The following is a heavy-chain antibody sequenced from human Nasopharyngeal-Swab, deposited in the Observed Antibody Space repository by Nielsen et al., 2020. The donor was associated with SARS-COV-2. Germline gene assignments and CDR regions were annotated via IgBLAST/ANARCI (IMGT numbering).Heavy chain of an antibody. J-gene: IGHJ4*02. Sequence: ASVKVSCKVSGYTLTELSMHWVRQAPGKGLEWMGGFDPENVETIYAQKFQGRVSMTEDTSTDTAYMELSSLRSEDTAVYYCATIAVAQVIADDYCGQGTLVTVSS. D-gene: IGHD6-19*01. V-gene: IGHV1-24*01. CDR2: FDPENVET. CDR1: GYTLTELS. CDR3: ATIAVAQVIADDY.